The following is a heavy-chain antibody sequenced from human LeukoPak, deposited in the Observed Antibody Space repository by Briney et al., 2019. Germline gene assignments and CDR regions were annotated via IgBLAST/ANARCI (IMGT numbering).Heavy chain of an antibody. J-gene: IGHJ4*02. CDR2: ISSSSSYI. CDR1: GFTFTSHS. CDR3: ASPPKSSPYYFDY. Sequence: GGSLRLSCAASGFTFTSHSMNWVRQAPGKGLEWVSSISSSSSYIYYADSVKGRFTISRDNAKNSLYLQMNSLRAEDTAVYYCASPPKSSPYYFDYWGQGTLVTVSS. V-gene: IGHV3-21*01.